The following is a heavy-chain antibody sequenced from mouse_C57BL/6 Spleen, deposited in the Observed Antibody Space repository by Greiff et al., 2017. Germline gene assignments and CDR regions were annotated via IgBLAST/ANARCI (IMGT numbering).Heavy chain of an antibody. CDR3: ARSDTAQAYYFDY. D-gene: IGHD3-2*02. Sequence: EVQLQQSGPELVKPGASVTMSCKASGYTFTDYNMHWVKQSHGKSLEWIGYINPNNGGTSYNQKFKGKATLTVNKSSSTAYMELRSLTSEDSAVYYCARSDTAQAYYFDYWGQGTTLTVSS. J-gene: IGHJ2*01. CDR1: GYTFTDYN. CDR2: INPNNGGT. V-gene: IGHV1-22*01.